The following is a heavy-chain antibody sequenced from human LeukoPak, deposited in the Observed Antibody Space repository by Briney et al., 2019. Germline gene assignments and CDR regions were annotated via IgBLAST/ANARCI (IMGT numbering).Heavy chain of an antibody. V-gene: IGHV3-23*01. CDR3: AKGRAAVVSAAIHY. Sequence: GGSLRLAWAVARFTLSSYCMRWVRQAAGEGREWVSVISGHGANTYYADSVQGRFTISRDNSTNTLSLQMSSLGAEDTALYYCAKGRAAVVSAAIHYWGQGTLVTVSS. J-gene: IGHJ4*02. CDR1: RFTLSSYC. CDR2: ISGHGANT. D-gene: IGHD2-2*01.